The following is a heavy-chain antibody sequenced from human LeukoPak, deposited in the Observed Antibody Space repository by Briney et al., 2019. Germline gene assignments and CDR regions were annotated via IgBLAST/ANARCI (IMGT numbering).Heavy chain of an antibody. D-gene: IGHD6-25*01. Sequence: PSETLSLTCTVSGASIRSYYWSWIRQSPGKGLEWIGYIYYSGSTNYNPSLKSRVTMSVDTSKNQFSLKLSSVTAADTAVYYCARQVGMTAAAVHDPWGQGTLVTVSS. J-gene: IGHJ5*02. V-gene: IGHV4-59*08. CDR3: ARQVGMTAAAVHDP. CDR2: IYYSGST. CDR1: GASIRSYY.